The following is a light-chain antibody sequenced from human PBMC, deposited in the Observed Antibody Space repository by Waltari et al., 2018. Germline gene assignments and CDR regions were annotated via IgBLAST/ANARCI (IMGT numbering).Light chain of an antibody. J-gene: IGKJ4*01. CDR1: QSVDTF. CDR3: QQCGSWPLT. CDR2: DAY. Sequence: EIVLTQSPASLSLSPGEKATLSCRASQSVDTFLVWYQQTPGQPPRLLIYDAYKRATGIPARFSGSGSGTDFTLSISSLEPEDFAVYYCQQCGSWPLTFGGGTRVEIK. V-gene: IGKV3-11*01.